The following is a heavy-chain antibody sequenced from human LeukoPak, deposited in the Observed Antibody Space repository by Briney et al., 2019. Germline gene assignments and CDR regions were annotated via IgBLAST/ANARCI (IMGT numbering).Heavy chain of an antibody. V-gene: IGHV3-23*01. CDR1: GFTFSSYA. CDR2: ISGGGGST. CDR3: ARDLSYAFGA. Sequence: PGGSLRLSCAASGFTFSSYAMSWVRQAPGKGLEWVSAISGGGGSTYYADSVKGRFTISRDNSKNTLYLQMNSLRAEDSALYYCARDLSYAFGAWGQGTMVTVSS. J-gene: IGHJ3*01.